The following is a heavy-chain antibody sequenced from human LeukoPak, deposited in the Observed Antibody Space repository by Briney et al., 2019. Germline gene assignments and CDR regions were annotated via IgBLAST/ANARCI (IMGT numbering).Heavy chain of an antibody. D-gene: IGHD4-23*01. V-gene: IGHV4-59*04. J-gene: IGHJ4*02. CDR3: IYGGNSGDWLY. CDR1: GGSISSYY. Sequence: SETLSLTCTVSGGSISSYYWSWIRQPPGKGLEWIGEIYHTGSTNYNPSLKSRLTMSVDNSKNQFSLRLGSVTAADSALYYCIYGGNSGDWLYWGQGTLVTVPS. CDR2: IYHTGST.